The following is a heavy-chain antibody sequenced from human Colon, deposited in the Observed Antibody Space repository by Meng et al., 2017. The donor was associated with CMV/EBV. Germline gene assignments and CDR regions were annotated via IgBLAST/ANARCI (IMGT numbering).Heavy chain of an antibody. V-gene: IGHV4-61*08. CDR2: IYYSGTT. D-gene: IGHD6-6*01. J-gene: IGHJ6*02. CDR3: ARVKAARLNGMDV. Sequence: SETLSLTCTVSGASINSADYYWNWIRQAPGKGLEWIGHIYYSGTTNYNPSLKSRVTISVDTSKNQFSLKLSSVTAADTAVYYCARVKAARLNGMDVWGQGTTVTVSS. CDR1: GASINSADYY.